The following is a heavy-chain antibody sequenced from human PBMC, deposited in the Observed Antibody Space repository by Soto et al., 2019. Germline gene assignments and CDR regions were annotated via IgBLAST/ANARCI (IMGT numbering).Heavy chain of an antibody. Sequence: SETLSLTCTVSGGSISSYYWSWIRQPPGKGLEWIGYIYYSGSTNYNPSLKSRVTISVDTSKNQFSLKLSSVTAADTAVYYCARDQGYVGGYYYYYYGMDVWGQGTTVTSP. CDR1: GGSISSYY. J-gene: IGHJ6*02. V-gene: IGHV4-59*01. CDR2: IYYSGST. CDR3: ARDQGYVGGYYYYYYGMDV. D-gene: IGHD5-12*01.